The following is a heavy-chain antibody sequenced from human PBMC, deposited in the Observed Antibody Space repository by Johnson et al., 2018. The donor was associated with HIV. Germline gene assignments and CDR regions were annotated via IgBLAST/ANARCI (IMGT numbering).Heavy chain of an antibody. J-gene: IGHJ3*02. V-gene: IGHV3-23*04. CDR1: GFTFSSYA. D-gene: IGHD5-18*01. Sequence: VQLVESGGGLEQPGGSLRLSCAASGFTFSSYAMSWVRQAPGKGLEWVSTFSGSGDNTYYADSVRGRFTISRDNSKNTLYLQMNSLRAEDTAVYYCAKDWDDSYGTDAFDIWGQGTMVTASA. CDR3: AKDWDDSYGTDAFDI. CDR2: FSGSGDNT.